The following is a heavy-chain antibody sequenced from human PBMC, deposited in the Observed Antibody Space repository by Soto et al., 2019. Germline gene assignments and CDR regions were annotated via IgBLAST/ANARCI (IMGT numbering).Heavy chain of an antibody. CDR3: AKDGEITFISGFDP. Sequence: QVQLVEAGGGVVQPGRSLRLSCAASGFTFSSYGMHWVRQAPGKGLEWVAVISYDGSNKYYADSVKGRFTISRDNSKNTLYLQMNSLRAEDTAVYYCAKDGEITFISGFDPWGQGTLVTVSS. D-gene: IGHD3-16*01. V-gene: IGHV3-30*18. J-gene: IGHJ5*02. CDR2: ISYDGSNK. CDR1: GFTFSSYG.